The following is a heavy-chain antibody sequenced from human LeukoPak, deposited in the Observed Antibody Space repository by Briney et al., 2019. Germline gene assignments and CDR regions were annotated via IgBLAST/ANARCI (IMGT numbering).Heavy chain of an antibody. CDR1: EFTLSSYW. V-gene: IGHV3-7*01. Sequence: PGGSPRLSCAASEFTLSSYWMSWVRQAPGKGLEWVATIKQDEIEKYYVDSVKGRFIISRDNAQKSLYLHMNSLRAEDTAVYYCARELVPSGVRIAAHFDYWGQGTLVTVSS. CDR2: IKQDEIEK. CDR3: ARELVPSGVRIAAHFDY. D-gene: IGHD6-6*01. J-gene: IGHJ4*02.